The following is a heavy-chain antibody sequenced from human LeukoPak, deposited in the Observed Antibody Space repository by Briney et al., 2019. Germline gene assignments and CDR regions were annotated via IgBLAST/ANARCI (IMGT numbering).Heavy chain of an antibody. CDR3: AKAVVVTAARHFDY. D-gene: IGHD2-21*02. CDR1: GFTVSSNY. V-gene: IGHV3-53*01. J-gene: IGHJ4*02. Sequence: GGSLRLSCAASGFTVSSNYMSWVRQAPGKGLEWVSVIYSGGSTYYADSVKGRFTISRDNSKNTLYLQMNSLRAEDTAVYYCAKAVVVTAARHFDYWGQGTLVTVSS. CDR2: IYSGGST.